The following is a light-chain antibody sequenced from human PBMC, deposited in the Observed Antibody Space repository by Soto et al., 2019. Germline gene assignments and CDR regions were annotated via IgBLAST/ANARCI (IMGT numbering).Light chain of an antibody. Sequence: EVVLTQSPATLSVSPGDRATLSCRASQSVSRNLAWYQQKPGQAPRLLIYGASTRATGVPARFSGSGSATEFTLTISSLQPEDFATYYCQQANSFPWTFGQGTKVEIE. CDR3: QQANSFPWT. CDR2: GAS. CDR1: QSVSRN. V-gene: IGKV3-15*01. J-gene: IGKJ1*01.